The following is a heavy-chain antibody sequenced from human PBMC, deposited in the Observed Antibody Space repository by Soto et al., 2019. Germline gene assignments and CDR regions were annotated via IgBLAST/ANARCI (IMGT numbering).Heavy chain of an antibody. J-gene: IGHJ4*02. CDR1: GFTFSDYW. Sequence: GGSLRLSCEASGFTFSDYWMSWVRQAPGKGPEWVANIKFDGSEKQYVDSVRGRFTISRDNSRSSLSLQMNSLRAGDTAVYYCVKDGGYCSSSTCYAPRNHYFDSWGQGTPVTVSS. V-gene: IGHV3-7*03. CDR3: VKDGGYCSSSTCYAPRNHYFDS. CDR2: IKFDGSEK. D-gene: IGHD2-2*01.